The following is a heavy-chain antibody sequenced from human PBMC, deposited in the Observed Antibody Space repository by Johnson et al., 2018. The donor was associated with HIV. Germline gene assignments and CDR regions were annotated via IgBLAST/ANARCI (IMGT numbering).Heavy chain of an antibody. J-gene: IGHJ3*02. CDR1: GFSFSSYV. V-gene: IGHV3-30*04. Sequence: QMQLVESGGGVVQPGRSLRLSCAASGFSFSSYVMHWVRQAPGKGLEWVALISYDGSNKYYADSVKGRFTISRDNSKNTLYLQMNSLRAEDTALYYCAKSTNRKLGIGNDAFDIWGQGTMVTVSS. D-gene: IGHD7-27*01. CDR3: AKSTNRKLGIGNDAFDI. CDR2: ISYDGSNK.